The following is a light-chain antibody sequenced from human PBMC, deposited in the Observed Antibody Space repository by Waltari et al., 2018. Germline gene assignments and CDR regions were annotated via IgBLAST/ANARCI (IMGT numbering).Light chain of an antibody. V-gene: IGKV1-39*01. Sequence: DIQMTQSPSSLSASVGDRVTNTCRASQSISSYLSWYQQKPGKAPKLLIYAASSVQSGVPSRFSGSGSGTDFTLTISSLQPEDFATYYCQQSYSTPITFGQGTRLEIK. J-gene: IGKJ5*01. CDR2: AAS. CDR1: QSISSY. CDR3: QQSYSTPIT.